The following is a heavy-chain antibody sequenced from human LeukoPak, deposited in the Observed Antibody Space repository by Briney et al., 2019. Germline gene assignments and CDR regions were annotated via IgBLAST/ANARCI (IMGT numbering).Heavy chain of an antibody. J-gene: IGHJ3*02. Sequence: GGSLRLSCAASGFTFSSYAMSWVRQAPGKGLEWVSAISGSGGSTYYADSVKGRFTISRDNSKSTLYLQMNSLRAEDTAVYYCAKGGQLWLRAFDIWGQGTMVTVSS. CDR3: AKGGQLWLRAFDI. CDR2: ISGSGGST. CDR1: GFTFSSYA. D-gene: IGHD5-18*01. V-gene: IGHV3-23*01.